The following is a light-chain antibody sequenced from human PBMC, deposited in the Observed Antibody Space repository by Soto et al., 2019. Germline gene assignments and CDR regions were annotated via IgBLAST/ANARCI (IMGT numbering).Light chain of an antibody. V-gene: IGLV2-11*01. Sequence: QSVLTQPRSVSGSPGQAVTISCTGTSNDIGGYNYVSWYQQHPDKAPKLMIFDVSQRPSGVPDRFSGSKSGNTASLTISGRQAEDEDDYYCCSYAGSYTFVVFGGGTKLTVL. CDR3: CSYAGSYTFVV. J-gene: IGLJ2*01. CDR1: SNDIGGYNY. CDR2: DVS.